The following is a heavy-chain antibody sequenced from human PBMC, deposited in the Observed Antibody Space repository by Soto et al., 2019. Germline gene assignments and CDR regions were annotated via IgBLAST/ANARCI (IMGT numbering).Heavy chain of an antibody. CDR2: ISFSSGTI. CDR1: GFTFSSYS. D-gene: IGHD6-13*01. V-gene: IGHV3-48*01. J-gene: IGHJ6*02. Sequence: EVQLVESGGGLVQPGGSLRLSCAASGFTFSSYSMNWVRQAPGKGLEWIAFISFSSGTIYYADSVKGRFTISRDNAESSLHLQMNSLRAEDTAIYYCAKDGSTPTYYSYYGMDAWGQGTTVTVSS. CDR3: AKDGSTPTYYSYYGMDA.